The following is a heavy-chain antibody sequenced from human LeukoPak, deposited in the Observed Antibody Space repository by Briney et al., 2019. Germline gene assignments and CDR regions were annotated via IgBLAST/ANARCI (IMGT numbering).Heavy chain of an antibody. Sequence: PSQTLSLTCTVSGGSISSGDYYWSWIRQPPGKGLEWIGYIYYSGSTYYNPSLKSRVTISVDTSKNQFSLKLSSVTAADTAVYYCASIPYDSSIALKWFDPWGQGTLVTVSS. D-gene: IGHD6-6*01. CDR2: IYYSGST. J-gene: IGHJ5*02. CDR1: GGSISSGDYY. V-gene: IGHV4-30-4*08. CDR3: ASIPYDSSIALKWFDP.